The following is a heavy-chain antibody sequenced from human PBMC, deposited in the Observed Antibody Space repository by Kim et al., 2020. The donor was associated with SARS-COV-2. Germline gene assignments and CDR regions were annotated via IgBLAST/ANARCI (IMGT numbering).Heavy chain of an antibody. D-gene: IGHD3-3*02. CDR3: TRVPGTPLAFWDAFDI. J-gene: IGHJ3*02. V-gene: IGHV3-73*01. Sequence: SGKGRFTISRDDSKNAAYLEMSGLKTEDTAVYYCTRVPGTPLAFWDAFDIWGQGTMVTVSS.